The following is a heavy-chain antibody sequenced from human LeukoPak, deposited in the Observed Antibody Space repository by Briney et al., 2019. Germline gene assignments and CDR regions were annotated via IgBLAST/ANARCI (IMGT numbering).Heavy chain of an antibody. Sequence: GASVKVSCKASGYTFTSYYMYWVRQAPGQGLEWMGWISAYNGNTNYAQKLQGRVTMTTDTSTSTAYMELRSLRSDDTAVYYCARDSPHYSCYYGMDVWGQGTTVTVSS. J-gene: IGHJ6*02. CDR2: ISAYNGNT. CDR1: GYTFTSYY. CDR3: ARDSPHYSCYYGMDV. V-gene: IGHV1-18*04.